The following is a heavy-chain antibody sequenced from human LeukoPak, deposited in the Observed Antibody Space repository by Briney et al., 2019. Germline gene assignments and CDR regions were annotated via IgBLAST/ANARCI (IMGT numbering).Heavy chain of an antibody. CDR2: IYPGDSDT. D-gene: IGHD3-22*01. Sequence: GESLQISCQGSGYSFTSYWIGWVRQMPGKGLEWMGIIYPGDSDTRYSPSFQGQVTISADKSISTAYLQWSSLKASDAAMYYCARHPDDSSGFQSDYWGQGTLVTVSS. CDR1: GYSFTSYW. CDR3: ARHPDDSSGFQSDY. J-gene: IGHJ4*02. V-gene: IGHV5-51*01.